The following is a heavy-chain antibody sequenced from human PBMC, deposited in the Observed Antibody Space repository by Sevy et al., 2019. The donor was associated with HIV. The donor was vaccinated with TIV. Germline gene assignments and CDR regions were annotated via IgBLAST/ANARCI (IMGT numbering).Heavy chain of an antibody. CDR2: ISGSGGST. V-gene: IGHV3-23*01. Sequence: GGSLRLSCAASGFTFSSYAMSWVRQAPGKGLEWVSAISGSGGSTYYADSVKGRFTISRDNSKNRLYLQMNSLRAEDMAVYYCAKEDQSGSSGYYGPFDYWGQGTLVTVSS. CDR1: GFTFSSYA. J-gene: IGHJ4*02. CDR3: AKEDQSGSSGYYGPFDY. D-gene: IGHD3-22*01.